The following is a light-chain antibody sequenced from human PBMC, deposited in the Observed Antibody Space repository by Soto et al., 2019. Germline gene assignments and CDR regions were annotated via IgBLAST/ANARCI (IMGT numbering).Light chain of an antibody. Sequence: DILMTQSPTSLSAPIGDSVTITCRASQAISTYLAWYQQKPGKVPSLLIYAASTLQSGVPSRFSGSGSGTDFTLTISSLQAEDVGTYYCQQYNRAPPTFGPGTKVEVK. CDR1: QAISTY. CDR2: AAS. CDR3: QQYNRAPPT. V-gene: IGKV1-27*01. J-gene: IGKJ1*01.